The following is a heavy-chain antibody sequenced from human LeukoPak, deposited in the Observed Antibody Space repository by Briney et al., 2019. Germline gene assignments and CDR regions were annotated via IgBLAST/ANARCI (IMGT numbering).Heavy chain of an antibody. Sequence: SGSLSLTCTVSGVSVSSSNWWTCLRQTPGKGLGGVGEMFHTGHTNYNPSLKSRVTISVDKSSNHFSLNLNSVTAADTAVYYCARDGGLTIVRGVVDLWGQGTLVTVSS. CDR3: ARDGGLTIVRGVVDL. J-gene: IGHJ5*02. CDR1: GVSVSSSNW. V-gene: IGHV4-4*02. D-gene: IGHD3-10*01. CDR2: MFHTGHT.